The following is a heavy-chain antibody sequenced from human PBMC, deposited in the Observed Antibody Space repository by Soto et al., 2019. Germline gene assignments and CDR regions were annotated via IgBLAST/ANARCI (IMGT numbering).Heavy chain of an antibody. CDR2: IYYSGST. CDR3: ARVPSVDTAMVFDY. J-gene: IGHJ4*02. D-gene: IGHD5-18*01. Sequence: SETLSLTCTVSGGSISSYYWSWIRQPPGKGLEWVGYIYYSGSTNYNPSLESRVTISVDTSKNQFSLKLSSVTAADTAVYYCARVPSVDTAMVFDYWGQGTLVTVSS. V-gene: IGHV4-59*01. CDR1: GGSISSYY.